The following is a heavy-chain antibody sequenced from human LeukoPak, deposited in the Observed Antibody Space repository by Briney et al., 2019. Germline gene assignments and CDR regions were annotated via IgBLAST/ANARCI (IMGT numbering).Heavy chain of an antibody. CDR3: ARNTYYDFWSGYYGYNWFDP. Sequence: SQTLSLTCTVSGGSISSGGYYWSWIRQHPGKGLEWIGYIYYSGSTYYNPSLKSRVTISVDKSKNQFSLKLSSVTAADTAVYYCARNTYYDFWSGYYGYNWFDPWGQGTLVTVSS. J-gene: IGHJ5*02. CDR2: IYYSGST. CDR1: GGSISSGGYY. D-gene: IGHD3-3*01. V-gene: IGHV4-31*03.